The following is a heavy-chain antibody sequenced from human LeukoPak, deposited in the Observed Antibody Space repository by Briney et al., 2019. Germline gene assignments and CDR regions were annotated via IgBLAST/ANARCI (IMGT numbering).Heavy chain of an antibody. D-gene: IGHD2-2*01. CDR2: ISYDGSNK. CDR3: ARWFGYCSSTSCLYYYGMDV. V-gene: IGHV3-30*03. J-gene: IGHJ6*02. Sequence: GGSLRLSCAASGFTFSSYSMHWVRQAPGKGLEWVAVISYDGSNKYYADSVKGRFTISRDNSKNTLYLQMNSLRAEDTAVYYCARWFGYCSSTSCLYYYGMDVWGQGTTVTVSS. CDR1: GFTFSSYS.